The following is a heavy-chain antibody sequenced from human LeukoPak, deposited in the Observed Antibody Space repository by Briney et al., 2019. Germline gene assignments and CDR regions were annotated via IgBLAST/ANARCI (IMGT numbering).Heavy chain of an antibody. J-gene: IGHJ6*04. D-gene: IGHD3-3*01. CDR1: GFTFSSYG. CDR3: ARGGYYGFWSGLMDV. V-gene: IGHV3-33*01. CDR2: IWYDGSNK. Sequence: GRSLRLSCAASGFTFSSYGMHWVRQAPGKGLEWVAVIWYDGSNKYYADSVKGRFTISRDNSKNTLYLQMNSLRAEDTAVYYCARGGYYGFWSGLMDVWGKGTTVTVSS.